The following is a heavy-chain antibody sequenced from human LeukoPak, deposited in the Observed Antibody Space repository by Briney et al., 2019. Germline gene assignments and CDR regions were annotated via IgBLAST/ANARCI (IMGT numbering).Heavy chain of an antibody. D-gene: IGHD3-10*01. Sequence: SVKVSCKASGGTFSSYAISWVRQAPGQGLEWMGGIIPIFGTANYAQKFQGRVTITADEPTSTAYMELSSLRSEDTAVYYCARNLWFGELLLDYWGQGTLVTVSS. CDR3: ARNLWFGELLLDY. V-gene: IGHV1-69*13. CDR1: GGTFSSYA. CDR2: IIPIFGTA. J-gene: IGHJ4*02.